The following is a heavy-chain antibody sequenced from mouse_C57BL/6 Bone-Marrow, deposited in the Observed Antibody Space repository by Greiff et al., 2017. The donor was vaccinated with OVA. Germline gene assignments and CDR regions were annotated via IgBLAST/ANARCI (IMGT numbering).Heavy chain of an antibody. Sequence: EVQLVESGGGLVQPGGSLSLSCAASGFTFTDYYMSWVRQPPGKALEWLGFIRNKANGYTTEYSASVKGRFTISRDNSQSNLYLQMNALRAEDSATYYCARSFITTGVASFDDWGKGTTLTVSS. CDR3: ARSFITTGVASFDD. D-gene: IGHD1-1*01. J-gene: IGHJ2*01. CDR1: GFTFTDYY. CDR2: IRNKANGYTT. V-gene: IGHV7-3*01.